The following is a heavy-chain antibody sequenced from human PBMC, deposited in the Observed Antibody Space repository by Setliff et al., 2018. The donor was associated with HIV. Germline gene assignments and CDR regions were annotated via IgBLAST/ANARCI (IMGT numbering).Heavy chain of an antibody. CDR1: GGSISSSSYY. V-gene: IGHV4-39*01. D-gene: IGHD2-2*01. CDR2: IHEGGST. J-gene: IGHJ6*03. CDR3: GNQAVVPADMDYYYYIDV. Sequence: SETLSLTCTVSGGSISSSSYYWGWIRQPPGKGLEWIGSIHEGGSTHYNPSLKSRVTISVDTSKNQFSLKLSSVTAADTAVYYCGNQAVVPADMDYYYYIDVWGKGTTVTVSS.